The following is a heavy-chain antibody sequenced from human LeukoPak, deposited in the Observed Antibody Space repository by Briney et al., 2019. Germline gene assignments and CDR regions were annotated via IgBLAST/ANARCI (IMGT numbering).Heavy chain of an antibody. CDR3: ARGVSHRNFDWLFY. CDR2: INDSGST. CDR1: GGSFRGYY. D-gene: IGHD3-9*01. J-gene: IGHJ4*02. Sequence: SETLSLTCAVYGGSFRGYYWSWIRQPPGKGLEWIGEINDSGSTNYNTSLNSRVTISVDTSKNQVYLKLSSVTAADTAIYYCARGVSHRNFDWLFYWGQGTLVTVSS. V-gene: IGHV4-34*01.